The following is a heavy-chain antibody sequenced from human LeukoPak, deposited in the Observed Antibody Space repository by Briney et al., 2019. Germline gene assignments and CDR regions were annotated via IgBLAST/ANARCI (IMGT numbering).Heavy chain of an antibody. CDR3: ARGLYCSSTSCYFPTQYYYYGMDV. V-gene: IGHV3-21*01. Sequence: GGSLRLSCAASGFTFSSYSMNWVRQAPGKGLEWVSSISSSSSYIYYADSVKGRFTISRDNAKNSLYLQMNSLRAEDTAVYYCARGLYCSSTSCYFPTQYYYYGMDVWGQGTTVTVSS. CDR2: ISSSSSYI. CDR1: GFTFSSYS. J-gene: IGHJ6*02. D-gene: IGHD2-2*01.